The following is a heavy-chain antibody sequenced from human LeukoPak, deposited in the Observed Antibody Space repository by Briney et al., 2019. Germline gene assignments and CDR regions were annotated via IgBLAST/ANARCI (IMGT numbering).Heavy chain of an antibody. V-gene: IGHV3-30-3*01. CDR3: ARDRIVLMVYAPDY. Sequence: GRSLRLSCAASGFTFSSYAMHWVRQAPGKGLEWVAVISYDGSNKYYADSVKGRVTISRDNSKNTLYLQMNSLRAEDTAVYYCARDRIVLMVYAPDYWGQGTLVTVSS. D-gene: IGHD2-8*01. CDR1: GFTFSSYA. CDR2: ISYDGSNK. J-gene: IGHJ4*02.